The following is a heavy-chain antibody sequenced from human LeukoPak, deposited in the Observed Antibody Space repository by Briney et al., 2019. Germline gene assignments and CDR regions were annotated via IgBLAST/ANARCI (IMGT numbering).Heavy chain of an antibody. Sequence: LSLTCAVYGGSFSGYYWSWIRQAPGKGLEWVSYISGTGSTIYYADSVKGRFTISRDNAKNSLYLQMSSLRGEDTAVYYCARGVGYGSGSYWGQGTLVTVSS. CDR3: ARGVGYGSGSY. J-gene: IGHJ4*02. D-gene: IGHD3-10*01. CDR1: GGSFSGYY. V-gene: IGHV3-11*01. CDR2: ISGTGSTI.